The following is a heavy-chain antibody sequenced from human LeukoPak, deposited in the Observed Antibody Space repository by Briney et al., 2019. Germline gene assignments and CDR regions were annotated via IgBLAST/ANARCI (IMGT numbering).Heavy chain of an antibody. CDR3: ARTGLGYSYGVLDY. J-gene: IGHJ4*02. CDR2: IYYSGRT. Sequence: PSETLSLTCTVSGGSISSSSYYWGWIRQPPGKGLEWIGSIYYSGRTYYNPSLKSRVTISVDTSKNQFSLKLSSVTAADTAVYYCARTGLGYSYGVLDYWGQGTLVTVSS. CDR1: GGSISSSSYY. V-gene: IGHV4-39*07. D-gene: IGHD5-18*01.